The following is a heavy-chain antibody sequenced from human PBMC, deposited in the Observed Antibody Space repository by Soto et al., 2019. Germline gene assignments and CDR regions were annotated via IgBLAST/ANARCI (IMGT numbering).Heavy chain of an antibody. CDR2: IYKSATT. V-gene: IGHV4-30-4*01. CDR3: ARGRYCLTGRCFPNWFDS. CDR1: GDSISSVDYF. J-gene: IGHJ5*01. Sequence: TLSLTCSVSGDSISSVDYFWAWIRQPPGQALEYIGYIYKSATTYYNPSFESRVAISLDTSKSQFSLNVTSVTATDTAVYFCARGRYCLTGRCFPNWFDSWGQGTLVTVSS. D-gene: IGHD2-15*01.